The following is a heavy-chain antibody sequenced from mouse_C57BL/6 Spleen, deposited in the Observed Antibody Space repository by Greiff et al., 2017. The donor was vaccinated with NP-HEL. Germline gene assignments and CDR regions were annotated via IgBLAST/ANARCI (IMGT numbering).Heavy chain of an antibody. CDR1: GYTFTSYW. Sequence: QVQLQQSGAELVMPGASVKLSCKASGYTFTSYWMHWVKQRPGQGLEWIGEIDPSDSYTNYNQKFKGKSTLTVDKSSSTAYMQLSSLTSEDSAVYYCARGGTTVGGFAYWGQGTLVTVSA. J-gene: IGHJ3*01. CDR3: ARGGTTVGGFAY. V-gene: IGHV1-69*01. D-gene: IGHD1-1*01. CDR2: IDPSDSYT.